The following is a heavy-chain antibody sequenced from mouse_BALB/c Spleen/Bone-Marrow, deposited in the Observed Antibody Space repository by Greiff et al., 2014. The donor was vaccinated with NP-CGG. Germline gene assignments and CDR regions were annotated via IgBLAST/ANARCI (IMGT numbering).Heavy chain of an antibody. Sequence: QVQLKHSEAEVMRPGSSVNISCKASGYAFSNYGMNWVKQRPGQGLEWIGQIYPGDGDTNYNGKFKGRVTLTADKSSSTAYMQLSSLTSEDSAVYFCASVYDYGRGYAMDYWGQGTSVTVSS. CDR1: GYAFSNYG. J-gene: IGHJ4*01. D-gene: IGHD2-4*01. CDR3: ASVYDYGRGYAMDY. V-gene: IGHV1-80*01. CDR2: IYPGDGDT.